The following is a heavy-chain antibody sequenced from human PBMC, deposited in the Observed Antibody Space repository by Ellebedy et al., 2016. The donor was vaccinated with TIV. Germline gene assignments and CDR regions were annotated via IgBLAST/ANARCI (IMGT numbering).Heavy chain of an antibody. D-gene: IGHD1-14*01. CDR1: GDSISSSSDY. CDR2: ISNRDRT. Sequence: GSLRLXXTVSGDSISSSSDYWVWIRQPPGKGLEWIGTISNRDRTDYNPSLKSRVFILVGASKNQFFLKLTSVTAADTAVYYCATFNQYYTYLGVWGKGTTVTVSS. J-gene: IGHJ6*03. CDR3: ATFNQYYTYLGV. V-gene: IGHV4-39*01.